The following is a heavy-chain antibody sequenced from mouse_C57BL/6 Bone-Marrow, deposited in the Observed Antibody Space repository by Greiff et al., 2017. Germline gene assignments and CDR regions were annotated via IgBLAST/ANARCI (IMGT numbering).Heavy chain of an antibody. D-gene: IGHD1-1*02. J-gene: IGHJ4*01. CDR3: ARVGGGYAMDY. CDR1: GFTFSDYG. Sequence: EVKLVESGGGLVKPGGSLKLSCAASGFTFSDYGMHWVRQAPEKGLEWVAYISSGSSTIYYADTVKGRFTISRANAKNTLFLQMTSLGSEDTAMYYCARVGGGYAMDYWGQGTSVTVSS. V-gene: IGHV5-17*01. CDR2: ISSGSSTI.